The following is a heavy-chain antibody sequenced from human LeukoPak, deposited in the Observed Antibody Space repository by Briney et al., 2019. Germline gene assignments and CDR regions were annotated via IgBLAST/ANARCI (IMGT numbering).Heavy chain of an antibody. CDR1: GFTFSSYA. CDR3: AKDFGSTLGPVHY. D-gene: IGHD3-3*01. J-gene: IGHJ4*02. V-gene: IGHV3-23*01. Sequence: PGGSLRLSCAASGFTFSSYAMSWVRQAPGKGLEWVSYVTDSGGSTYYADSVKGRFTISRDNSKNTLYLQMNSLRAEDTAVYYCAKDFGSTLGPVHYWGQGTLVTVSS. CDR2: VTDSGGST.